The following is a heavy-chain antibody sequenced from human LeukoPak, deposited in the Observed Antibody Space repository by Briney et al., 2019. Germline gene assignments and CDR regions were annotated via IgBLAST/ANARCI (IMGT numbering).Heavy chain of an antibody. V-gene: IGHV4-30-4*08. CDR1: GGSISSGDYY. Sequence: SQTLSLTCTVSGGSISSGDYYWSWIRQPPGEGLEWIGYIYYSGSTYYNPSLKSRVTISVDTSKNQFSLKLSSVTAADTAVYYCARVGTYYDILTGSDYWGQGTLVTVSS. D-gene: IGHD3-9*01. CDR3: ARVGTYYDILTGSDY. CDR2: IYYSGST. J-gene: IGHJ4*02.